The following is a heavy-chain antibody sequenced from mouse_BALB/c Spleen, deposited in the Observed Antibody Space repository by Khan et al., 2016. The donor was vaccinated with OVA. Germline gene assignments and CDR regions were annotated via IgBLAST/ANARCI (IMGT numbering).Heavy chain of an antibody. J-gene: IGHJ3*01. V-gene: IGHV1S29*02. CDR1: GYTFTDYI. D-gene: IGHD1-2*01. Sequence: VQLQQPGPELVKPGASVKISCRASGYTFTDYIMDWVKQSHGKSLEWIGYIYPNNGDTGYNQKFKTKATLTVDNSSSTAYMELRSLTSEDSAVYYCARSGYGSFAYWGQGTLVTVSA. CDR3: ARSGYGSFAY. CDR2: IYPNNGDT.